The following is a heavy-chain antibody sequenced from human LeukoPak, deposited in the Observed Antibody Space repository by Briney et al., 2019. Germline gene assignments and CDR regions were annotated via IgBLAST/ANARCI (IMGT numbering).Heavy chain of an antibody. Sequence: HAGGSLRLSCSASGFDFRVHAMHWVRQAPGKGLEWVGMIWRGGNYKFYVDSVQGPCAISRDDSSNMLYLHMDSLRADDTGVYYCVIDPPDSGWAFWSWGQGAQVSVSS. CDR1: GFDFRVHA. CDR3: VIDPPDSGWAFWS. V-gene: IGHV3-33*01. D-gene: IGHD6-19*01. J-gene: IGHJ5*02. CDR2: IWRGGNYK.